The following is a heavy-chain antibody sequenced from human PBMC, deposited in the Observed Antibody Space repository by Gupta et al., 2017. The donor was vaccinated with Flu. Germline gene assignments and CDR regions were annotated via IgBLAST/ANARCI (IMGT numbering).Heavy chain of an antibody. CDR3: ARDRGYSSSWCSPHYYYGMDV. Sequence: QVQLQQSGPGLVKPSQTLSLTCAISGDSVSSNSAAWNWIRQSPSRGLEWLGRTYYRSKWYNDYAVSVKSRITINPDTSKNQFSLQLNSVTPEDTAVYYCARDRGYSSSWCSPHYYYGMDVWGQGTTVTVSS. D-gene: IGHD6-13*01. CDR2: TYYRSKWYN. V-gene: IGHV6-1*01. CDR1: GDSVSSNSAA. J-gene: IGHJ6*02.